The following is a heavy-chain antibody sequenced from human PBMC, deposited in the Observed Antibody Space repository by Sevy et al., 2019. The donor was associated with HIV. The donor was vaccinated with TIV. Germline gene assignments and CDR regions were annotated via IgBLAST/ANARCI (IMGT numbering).Heavy chain of an antibody. Sequence: GGSLRLSCAASGFIFSSYAMSWVRQAPGKGLEWVSTNSGSGDKTFYADSVKGRFTISRDNSKNTLYLQMNSLRPEDTAVYYCAREGCTKPHDYWGQGTLVTVSS. CDR1: GFIFSSYA. D-gene: IGHD2-8*01. V-gene: IGHV3-23*01. CDR2: NSGSGDKT. J-gene: IGHJ4*02. CDR3: AREGCTKPHDY.